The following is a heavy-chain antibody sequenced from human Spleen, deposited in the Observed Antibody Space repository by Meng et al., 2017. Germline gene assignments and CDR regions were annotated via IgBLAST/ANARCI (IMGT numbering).Heavy chain of an antibody. Sequence: QVQLVQSGVEVKKPGASVKVSCTASGYSFTHHGITWVRQAPGQGLEWLGWISGYNGDTHYAQKLQGRVTMTTDTSTSTVYMELRSLRSDDTAVYYCVRSNSITGTTDWFDPWGQGTLVTVSS. CDR1: GYSFTHHG. D-gene: IGHD1-20*01. V-gene: IGHV1-18*01. CDR3: VRSNSITGTTDWFDP. CDR2: ISGYNGDT. J-gene: IGHJ5*02.